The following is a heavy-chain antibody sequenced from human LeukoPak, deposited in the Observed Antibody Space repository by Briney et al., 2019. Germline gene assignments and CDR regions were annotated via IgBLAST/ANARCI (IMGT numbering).Heavy chain of an antibody. J-gene: IGHJ6*02. D-gene: IGHD6-13*01. CDR2: ISYDGSNK. CDR1: GFTFSSYG. V-gene: IGHV3-30*03. CDR3: ARVIREGSSWPLWNGMDV. Sequence: QAGGSLRLSCAASGFTFSSYGMHWVRQAPGKGLEWVAVISYDGSNKYYADSVKGRFTISRDNSKNTLYLQMNSLRAEDTAVYYCARVIREGSSWPLWNGMDVWGQGTTVTVSS.